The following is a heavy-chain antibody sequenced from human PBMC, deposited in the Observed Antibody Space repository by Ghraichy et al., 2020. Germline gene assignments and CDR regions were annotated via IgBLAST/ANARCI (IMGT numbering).Heavy chain of an antibody. CDR2: IYYSGST. CDR1: GGSISSYY. Sequence: SQTLSLTCSVSGGSISSYYWSWIRQPPGKGLEWIGYIYYSGSTNYNPSLKSRVTISVDTSKNQFSLKVTSVTAADTAVYYCARVLYDNSAYHFDYWGQGTLVTVSS. J-gene: IGHJ4*02. CDR3: ARVLYDNSAYHFDY. V-gene: IGHV4-59*01. D-gene: IGHD3-22*01.